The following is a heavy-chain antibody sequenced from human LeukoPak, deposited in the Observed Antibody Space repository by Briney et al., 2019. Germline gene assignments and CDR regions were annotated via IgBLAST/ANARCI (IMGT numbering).Heavy chain of an antibody. CDR3: AVAAAGTGQDY. CDR1: GGSISSYY. D-gene: IGHD6-13*01. V-gene: IGHV4-34*01. J-gene: IGHJ4*02. Sequence: SETLSLTCTVSGGSISSYYWSWIRQPPGKGLEWIGEINHSGSTNYNPSLKSRVTISVDTSKNQFSLKLSSVTAADTAVYYCAVAAAGTGQDYWGQGTLVTVSS. CDR2: INHSGST.